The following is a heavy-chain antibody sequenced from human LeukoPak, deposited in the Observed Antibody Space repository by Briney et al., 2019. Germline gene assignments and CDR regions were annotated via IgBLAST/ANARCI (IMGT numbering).Heavy chain of an antibody. CDR2: ISGSGGST. V-gene: IGHV3-23*01. Sequence: GGSLRLSCAASGFIFSSYAMNWVRQAPGKGLEWVSGISGSGGSTYYADSVKGRFTISRDNSKNTLYLQMNSLRAEDTAVYYCAKVTYGSGTYGAFDYWGQGTLVTVSS. CDR1: GFIFSSYA. D-gene: IGHD3-10*01. CDR3: AKVTYGSGTYGAFDY. J-gene: IGHJ4*02.